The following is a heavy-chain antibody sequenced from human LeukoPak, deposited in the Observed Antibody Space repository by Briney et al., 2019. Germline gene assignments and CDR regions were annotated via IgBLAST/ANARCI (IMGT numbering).Heavy chain of an antibody. CDR3: ARDLDLNWFDP. CDR2: ISSSGSTI. D-gene: IGHD1-1*01. V-gene: IGHV3-48*03. Sequence: GGSLRLSCAASGFTFSSYEMNWVRQAPGKGLEWVSYISSSGSTIYHADSVKGRFTISRDNAKNSLYLQMNSLRAEDTAVYYCARDLDLNWFDPWGQGTLVTVSS. CDR1: GFTFSSYE. J-gene: IGHJ5*02.